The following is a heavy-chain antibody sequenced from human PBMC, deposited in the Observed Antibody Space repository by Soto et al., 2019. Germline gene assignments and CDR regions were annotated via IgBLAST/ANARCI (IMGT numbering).Heavy chain of an antibody. Sequence: QVQLVESGGGVVQPGRSLRLSCAASGFTFSSYAMHWVRQAPGKGLEWVAVISYDGSNKYYADSVNGRFTISRENSKNTLYLQMTSLRAEDTAVYYCARDPSYAENGFLEWLPTYYYYYGMDVWGQGTTVTVSS. CDR1: GFTFSSYA. V-gene: IGHV3-30-3*01. J-gene: IGHJ6*02. CDR3: ARDPSYAENGFLEWLPTYYYYYGMDV. CDR2: ISYDGSNK. D-gene: IGHD3-3*01.